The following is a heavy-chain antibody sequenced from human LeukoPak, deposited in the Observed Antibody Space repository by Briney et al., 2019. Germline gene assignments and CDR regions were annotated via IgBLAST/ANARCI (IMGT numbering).Heavy chain of an antibody. CDR2: IYYSGST. J-gene: IGHJ5*02. Sequence: PSETLSLTCTVSGGSISSSSYYWGWIRQPPGKGLEWIGSIYYSGSTYYNPSLKSRVTISVDTSKNQFSLKLSSVTAADTAVYYCAGQFGGWFDPWGQGTLVTVSS. V-gene: IGHV4-39*01. D-gene: IGHD3-16*01. CDR3: AGQFGGWFDP. CDR1: GGSISSSSYY.